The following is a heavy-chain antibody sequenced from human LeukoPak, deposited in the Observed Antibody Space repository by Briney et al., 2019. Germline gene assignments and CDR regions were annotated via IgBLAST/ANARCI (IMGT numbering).Heavy chain of an antibody. CDR3: AKAELTMIVVDPGYFDY. CDR1: GFTFSSYS. D-gene: IGHD3-22*01. V-gene: IGHV3-21*04. Sequence: GGSLRLSCAASGFTFSSYSMNWVRQAPGKGLEWVSSISSSSSYIYYADSVKGRFTISRDNAKNSLYLQMNGLRAEDTAVYYCAKAELTMIVVDPGYFDYWGQGTLVTVSS. J-gene: IGHJ4*02. CDR2: ISSSSSYI.